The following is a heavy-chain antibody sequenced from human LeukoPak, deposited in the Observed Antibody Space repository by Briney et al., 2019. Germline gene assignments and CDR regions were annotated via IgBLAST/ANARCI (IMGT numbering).Heavy chain of an antibody. CDR1: GFTFSSYG. J-gene: IGHJ5*02. V-gene: IGHV3-33*06. CDR2: IWYDGSNK. D-gene: IGHD1-14*01. Sequence: PGGSLRLSCAASGFTFSSYGMHWVRQAPGKGLEWVAVIWYDGSNKYYADSVKGRFTISRDNSKNTLYLQMNSLRAEDTAVYYCAKHATGPRDSDENWFDPWGQGTLVTVSS. CDR3: AKHATGPRDSDENWFDP.